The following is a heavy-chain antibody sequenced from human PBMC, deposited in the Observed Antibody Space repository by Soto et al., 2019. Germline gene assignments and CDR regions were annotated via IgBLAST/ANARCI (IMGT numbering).Heavy chain of an antibody. D-gene: IGHD6-6*01. CDR1: GFTFSNYG. CDR2: ISYDGSVQ. J-gene: IGHJ6*02. CDR3: AKVIGALYYYYYGMDV. V-gene: IGHV3-30*18. Sequence: PGGSLRLSCAASGFTFSNYGAHWIRQAPGKGLEWVALISYDGSVQCYADSVKGRFTISRDNSKNTVYLQMNSLRAEDSALYNCAKVIGALYYYYYGMDVWGQGTTVTVSS.